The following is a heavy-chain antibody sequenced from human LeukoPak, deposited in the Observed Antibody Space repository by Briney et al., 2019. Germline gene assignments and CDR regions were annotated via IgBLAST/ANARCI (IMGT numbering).Heavy chain of an antibody. Sequence: PGGSLRLSCAASGFTVSSNYMSWIRQAPGKGLEWVSYISSSGSTIYYADSVKGRFTISRDNAKNSLYLQMNSLRAEDTAVYYCARDSYYYYYMDVWGKGTTVTVSS. CDR3: ARDSYYYYYMDV. CDR1: GFTVSSNY. V-gene: IGHV3-11*04. J-gene: IGHJ6*03. CDR2: ISSSGSTI.